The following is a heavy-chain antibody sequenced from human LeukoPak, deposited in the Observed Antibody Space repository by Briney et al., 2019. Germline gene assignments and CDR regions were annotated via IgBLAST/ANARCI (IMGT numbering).Heavy chain of an antibody. CDR3: ARDREYSSSSGSFDY. J-gene: IGHJ4*02. Sequence: PGGSLRLSCAASGFTFSSYSMTWVRQAPGKGLEWVSSISSSSSYIYYADSVKGRFTISRDNAKNSLYLQMNSLRAEDTAVYYCARDREYSSSSGSFDYWGQGTLVTVSS. CDR1: GFTFSSYS. V-gene: IGHV3-21*01. D-gene: IGHD6-6*01. CDR2: ISSSSSYI.